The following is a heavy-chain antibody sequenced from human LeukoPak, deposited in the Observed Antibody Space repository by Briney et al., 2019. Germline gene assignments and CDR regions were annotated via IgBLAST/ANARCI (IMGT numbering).Heavy chain of an antibody. Sequence: GGSLRLSCAASGFTFSSYWMSWVRQAPGKGLEWVAVISYDGSNKYYADSVKGRFTISRDNSKNTLYLQMNSLRAEDTAVYYCAGLFGVWGQGTMVTVSS. CDR1: GFTFSSYW. CDR3: AGLFGV. J-gene: IGHJ3*01. V-gene: IGHV3-30*03. CDR2: ISYDGSNK.